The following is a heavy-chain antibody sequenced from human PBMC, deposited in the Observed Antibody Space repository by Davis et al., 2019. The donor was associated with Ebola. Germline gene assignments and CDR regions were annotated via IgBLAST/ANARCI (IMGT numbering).Heavy chain of an antibody. V-gene: IGHV3-7*01. J-gene: IGHJ6*02. Sequence: PGGSLRLSCAASGFTFSSYWMSWVRQAPGKGLEWVANIKQDGSEKHYVDSVKGRFTISRDNAKNSLYLQMNSLRAEDTAVYYCARDLVVAVAGAMTYYYYGMDVWGQGTTVTVSS. D-gene: IGHD6-19*01. CDR1: GFTFSSYW. CDR2: IKQDGSEK. CDR3: ARDLVVAVAGAMTYYYYGMDV.